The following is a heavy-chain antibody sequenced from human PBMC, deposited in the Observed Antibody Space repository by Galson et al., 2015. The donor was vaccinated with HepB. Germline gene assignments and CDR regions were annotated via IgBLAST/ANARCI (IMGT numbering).Heavy chain of an antibody. CDR1: GFTFSSYS. V-gene: IGHV3-48*01. J-gene: IGHJ4*02. Sequence: SLRLSCAASGFTFSSYSMNWVRQAPGKGLEWVSYISSSSSTTYYADSVKGRFTISRDNSKNTLYLQMNSLRAEDTAVYYCAKDWHSSSWYYFDYWGQGTLVTVSS. D-gene: IGHD6-13*01. CDR3: AKDWHSSSWYYFDY. CDR2: ISSSSSTT.